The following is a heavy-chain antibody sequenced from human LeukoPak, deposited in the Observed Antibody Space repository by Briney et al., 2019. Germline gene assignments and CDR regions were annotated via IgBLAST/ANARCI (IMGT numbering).Heavy chain of an antibody. J-gene: IGHJ4*02. CDR1: GFTFGDYA. CDR3: TCRYGSGSSADY. CDR2: IRSKAYGGTT. Sequence: GGSLRLSCTASGFTFGDYAMSWVRQAPGKGLEWVGFIRSKAYGGTTEYAASVKGRFTISRDDSKSIAYLQMNSLKTEDTAVYYCTCRYGSGSSADYWGQGTLVTVSS. D-gene: IGHD3-10*01. V-gene: IGHV3-49*04.